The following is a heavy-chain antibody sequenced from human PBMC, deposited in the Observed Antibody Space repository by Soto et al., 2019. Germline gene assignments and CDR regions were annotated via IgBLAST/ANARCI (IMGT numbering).Heavy chain of an antibody. Sequence: SVKVSCKASGGTFSSYAVSWVRQAPGQGLEWMGRIIPIFGTANYAQKFQGRVTITADESTSTAYMELSSLRSEDTAVYYCARDCSGGSCYLYWGQGTLVTVSS. CDR1: GGTFSSYA. J-gene: IGHJ4*02. V-gene: IGHV1-69*13. CDR2: IIPIFGTA. D-gene: IGHD2-15*01. CDR3: ARDCSGGSCYLY.